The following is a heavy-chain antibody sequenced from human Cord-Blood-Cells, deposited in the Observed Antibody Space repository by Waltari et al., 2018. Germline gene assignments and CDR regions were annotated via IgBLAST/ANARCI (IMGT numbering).Heavy chain of an antibody. CDR3: ARADHSNYFDY. J-gene: IGHJ4*02. Sequence: QVQLQQWGAGLLKPSETLSVTCAVYGGSFSGYAWGWVRQPPGKGLEWIGEINHSGSTNYNPSLKSRVTISVDTSKNQFSLKLSSVTAADTAVYYCARADHSNYFDYWGQGTLVTVSS. D-gene: IGHD4-4*01. CDR2: INHSGST. CDR1: GGSFSGYA. V-gene: IGHV4-34*01.